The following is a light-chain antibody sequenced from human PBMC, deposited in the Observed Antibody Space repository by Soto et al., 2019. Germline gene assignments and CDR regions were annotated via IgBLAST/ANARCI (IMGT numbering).Light chain of an antibody. Sequence: EMVMTQSPATLSVSPGERATHSCRASQSVSSSYLAWYQQKPGQAPRLLIYGASTRATGIPARFSGSGSGTEFTLTISSLQSEDFAVYYCQQYHNWPHTFGQGTKLEIK. V-gene: IGKV3-15*01. CDR3: QQYHNWPHT. J-gene: IGKJ2*01. CDR1: QSVSSSY. CDR2: GAS.